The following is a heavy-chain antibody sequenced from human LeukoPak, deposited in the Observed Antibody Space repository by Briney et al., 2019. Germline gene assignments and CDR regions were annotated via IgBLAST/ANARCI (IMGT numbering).Heavy chain of an antibody. V-gene: IGHV4-61*02. D-gene: IGHD6-19*01. CDR1: GGSISSGSYY. CDR3: ARSALGWFLDY. Sequence: NPSQTLSLTCTVSGGSISSGSYYWSWIRQPAGKGLEWIGRIYTSGSTNYNPSLKSRVTISVDTSKNQFSLKLSSVTAADTAVYYCARSALGWFLDYWGQGTLVTVSS. CDR2: IYTSGST. J-gene: IGHJ4*02.